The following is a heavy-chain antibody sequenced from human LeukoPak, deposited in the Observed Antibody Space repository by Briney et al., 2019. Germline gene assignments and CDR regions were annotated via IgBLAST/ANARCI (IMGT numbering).Heavy chain of an antibody. CDR2: IIPILGIA. CDR1: GGTFSSYA. CDR3: ARGLTGSATDAFDI. J-gene: IGHJ3*02. D-gene: IGHD3-10*01. V-gene: IGHV1-69*04. Sequence: SVKVSCKASGGTFSSYAISWVRQAPGQGLEWMGRIIPILGIANYAQKFQGRVTITADKSTSTAYMELSSLRSEDTAVYYCARGLTGSATDAFDIWGQGTMVTVSS.